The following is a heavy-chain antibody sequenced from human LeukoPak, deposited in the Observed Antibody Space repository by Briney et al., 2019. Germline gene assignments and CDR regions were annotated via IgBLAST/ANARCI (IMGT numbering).Heavy chain of an antibody. J-gene: IGHJ5*02. CDR1: EFSVGSNY. CDR3: ARDQYYYDSSGIS. Sequence: GGSLRLSCAASEFSVGSNYMTWVRQAPGKGLEWVSLIYSGGSTYYADSVKGRFTISRDNSKNTLYLQMNSLRAEDTAVYYCARDQYYYDSSGISWGQGTLVTVSS. D-gene: IGHD3-22*01. V-gene: IGHV3-66*01. CDR2: IYSGGST.